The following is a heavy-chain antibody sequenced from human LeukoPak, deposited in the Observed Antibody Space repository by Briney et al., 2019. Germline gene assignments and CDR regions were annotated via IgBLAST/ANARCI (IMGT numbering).Heavy chain of an antibody. CDR2: IYASGST. CDR3: ARGRPYSASYYDSDY. Sequence: SETLSLTCSVSDGSISNYYWSWIRQPAGKGLEWIGRIYASGSTNHNPSLKSRVTMSVDTSKNQFSLKLSSVTAAGTAMYYCARGRPYSASYYDSDYWGQGTLVTVSS. J-gene: IGHJ4*02. V-gene: IGHV4-4*07. CDR1: DGSISNYY. D-gene: IGHD1-26*01.